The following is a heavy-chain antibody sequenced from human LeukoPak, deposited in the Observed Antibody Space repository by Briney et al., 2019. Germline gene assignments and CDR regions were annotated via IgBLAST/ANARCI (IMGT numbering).Heavy chain of an antibody. D-gene: IGHD3-22*01. CDR1: GGSISSYY. J-gene: IGHJ4*02. CDR2: IYYSGST. Sequence: EPSETLSLTCTVSGGSISSYYWSWLRQPPGKGLEWIGYIYYSGSTNYNPSLKSRVTISVDTSKNQFSLKLSSVTAADTAVYYCARHARQTYYYDSSGYTTFDYWGQGTLVTVSS. CDR3: ARHARQTYYYDSSGYTTFDY. V-gene: IGHV4-59*08.